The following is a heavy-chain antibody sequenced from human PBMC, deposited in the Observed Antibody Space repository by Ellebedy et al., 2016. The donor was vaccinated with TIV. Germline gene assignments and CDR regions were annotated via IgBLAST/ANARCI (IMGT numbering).Heavy chain of an antibody. CDR3: TSTLAAAGTFDY. CDR2: IKSKTDGGTT. J-gene: IGHJ4*02. CDR1: GFTFSNAW. V-gene: IGHV3-15*01. D-gene: IGHD6-13*01. Sequence: GESLKISCAASGFTFSNAWMSWVRQAPGKGLEWVGRIKSKTDGGTTDYAAPVKGRFTISRDDSKNTLYLQMNSLKTEDTAVYYCTSTLAAAGTFDYWGQGTLVTVSS.